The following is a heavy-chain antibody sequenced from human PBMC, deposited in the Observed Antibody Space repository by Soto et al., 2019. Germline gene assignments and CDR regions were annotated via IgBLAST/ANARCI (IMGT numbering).Heavy chain of an antibody. CDR1: GYTFTSYG. CDR2: ISAYNGNT. CDR3: ARDKDDILTGYPHYFDY. V-gene: IGHV1-18*01. Sequence: GASVKVSCKASGYTFTSYGISWVRQAPGQGLEWMGWISAYNGNTNYAQKLQGRVTMTTDTSTSTAYMELRSLRSDDTAVYYCARDKDDILTGYPHYFDYWGQGTLVTVSS. D-gene: IGHD3-9*01. J-gene: IGHJ4*02.